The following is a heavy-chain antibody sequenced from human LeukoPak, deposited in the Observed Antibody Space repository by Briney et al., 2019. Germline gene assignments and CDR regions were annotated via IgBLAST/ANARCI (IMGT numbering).Heavy chain of an antibody. J-gene: IGHJ4*02. Sequence: GGSLRLSCVASGFPFSSYWMTWVRQAPGKGLEWVSTIAGSGGSTYYADSVQGRFTISRDNSKNTLYLQMNSLRAEDTAVYYCAKEPPDYWGQGTLVTVSS. CDR3: AKEPPDY. CDR1: GFPFSSYW. V-gene: IGHV3-23*01. CDR2: IAGSGGST.